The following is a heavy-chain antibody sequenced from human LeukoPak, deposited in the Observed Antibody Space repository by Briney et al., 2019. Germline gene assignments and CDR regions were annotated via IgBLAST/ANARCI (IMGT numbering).Heavy chain of an antibody. V-gene: IGHV1-2*02. CDR3: ARIYYDFWSGPYA. D-gene: IGHD3-3*01. J-gene: IGHJ5*02. CDR1: GGTFSSYA. Sequence: ASVKVSCKASGGTFSSYAISWVRQAPGQGLEWMGWINPNSGGTNYAQKFQGRVTMTRDTSISTAYMELSRLRSDDTAVYYCARIYYDFWSGPYAWGQGTLVTVSS. CDR2: INPNSGGT.